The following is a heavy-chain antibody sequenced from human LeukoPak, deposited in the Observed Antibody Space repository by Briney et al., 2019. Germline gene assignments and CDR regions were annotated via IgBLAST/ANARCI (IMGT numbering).Heavy chain of an antibody. V-gene: IGHV1-69*13. CDR2: IIPIFGTA. CDR3: AREGSDSYGSTNWFDP. Sequence: SVKVSCKASGGTFISYAISWVRQAPGQGLEWMGGIIPIFGTANYAQKFQGRVTITADESTSTAYMELSSLRSEDTAVYYCAREGSDSYGSTNWFDPWGQGTLVTVSS. J-gene: IGHJ5*02. D-gene: IGHD5-18*01. CDR1: GGTFISYA.